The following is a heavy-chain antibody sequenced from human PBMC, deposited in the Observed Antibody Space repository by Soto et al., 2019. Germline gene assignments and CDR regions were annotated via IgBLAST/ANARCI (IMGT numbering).Heavy chain of an antibody. CDR3: ARADYYSSSWYRYYYYGMDV. D-gene: IGHD6-13*01. CDR2: IYPGDSDT. V-gene: IGHV5-51*01. J-gene: IGHJ6*02. CDR1: GYSFTSYW. Sequence: PGESLKISCKGSGYSFTSYWIGWVRQMPGKGLEWMGIIYPGDSDTRYSPSFQGQVTISADKSISTAYLQWSSLKASDTAMYYCARADYYSSSWYRYYYYGMDVWGQGTTVTVS.